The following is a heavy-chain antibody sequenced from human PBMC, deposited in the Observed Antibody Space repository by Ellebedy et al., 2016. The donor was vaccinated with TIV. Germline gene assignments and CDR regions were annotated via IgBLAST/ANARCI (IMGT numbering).Heavy chain of an antibody. CDR3: ARGRWFGEVFPYYYGMDV. Sequence: GESLKISCAASGFSFGSYEMNWVRKAPGKGLEWLSYIRTSGRTIYYADSVKGRLTISRDNTENSLSLQMNRLRAEDTAVYYCARGRWFGEVFPYYYGMDVWGQGTTVTVSS. CDR1: GFSFGSYE. CDR2: IRTSGRTI. D-gene: IGHD3-10*01. J-gene: IGHJ6*02. V-gene: IGHV3-48*03.